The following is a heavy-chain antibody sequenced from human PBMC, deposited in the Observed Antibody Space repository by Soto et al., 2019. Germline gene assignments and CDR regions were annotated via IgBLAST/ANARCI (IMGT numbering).Heavy chain of an antibody. CDR3: ARDTLYGDYSDY. CDR1: GFTFSSYS. V-gene: IGHV3-21*01. J-gene: IGHJ4*02. D-gene: IGHD4-17*01. Sequence: GGSLRLSCAASGFTFSSYSMNWVRQAPGKGLEWVSSISSSSSYIYYADSVKGRFTISRDNAKNSLYLQMNSLRAEDTAVYYCARDTLYGDYSDYWGQGTLVTVSS. CDR2: ISSSSSYI.